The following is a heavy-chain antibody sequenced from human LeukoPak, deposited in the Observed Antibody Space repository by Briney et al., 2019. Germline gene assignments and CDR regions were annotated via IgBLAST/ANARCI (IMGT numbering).Heavy chain of an antibody. J-gene: IGHJ1*01. CDR1: GFTFSNYA. CDR3: AKDLVVVTAIRYLQH. D-gene: IGHD2-21*02. V-gene: IGHV3-23*01. Sequence: PGGSLRLSCAASGFTFSNYAMSWVRQAPGKGLEWVSGISGSGGTTYYADSVKGRFTISRDNSKNTLYLQMNSLRAEDTAVYYCAKDLVVVTAIRYLQHWGQGTLVTVSS. CDR2: ISGSGGTT.